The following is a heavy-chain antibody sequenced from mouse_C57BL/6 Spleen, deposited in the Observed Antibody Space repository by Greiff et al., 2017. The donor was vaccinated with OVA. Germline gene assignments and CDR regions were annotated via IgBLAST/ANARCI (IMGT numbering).Heavy chain of an antibody. CDR1: GFTFSSYA. Sequence: VQGVESGGGLVKPGGSLKLSCAASGFTFSSYAMSWVRQTPEKRLEWVATISDGGSYTYYPDNVKGRFTISRDNAKNNLYLQMSHLKSEDTAMYYCARETQTGTTDYWGQGTTLTVSS. CDR3: ARETQTGTTDY. J-gene: IGHJ2*01. D-gene: IGHD4-1*01. CDR2: ISDGGSYT. V-gene: IGHV5-4*01.